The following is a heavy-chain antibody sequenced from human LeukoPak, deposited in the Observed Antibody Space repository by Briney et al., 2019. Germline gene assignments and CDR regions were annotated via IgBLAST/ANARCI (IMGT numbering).Heavy chain of an antibody. CDR2: IYYSGST. V-gene: IGHV4-39*07. D-gene: IGHD3-22*01. Sequence: PSETLSLSCTVSGGSISSSSYYWGRIRQPPGKGLERIGSIYYSGSTYYNPSLKSRVTISVDTSKNQFSLKLSSVTAADTAVYYCASQPAEEYYHDSSGGLDYWGQGTLVTVSS. CDR1: GGSISSSSYY. CDR3: ASQPAEEYYHDSSGGLDY. J-gene: IGHJ4*02.